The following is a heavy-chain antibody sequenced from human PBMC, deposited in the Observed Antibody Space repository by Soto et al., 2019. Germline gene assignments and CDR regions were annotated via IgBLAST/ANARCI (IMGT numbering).Heavy chain of an antibody. Sequence: QVQLVQSGAEVKKPGASVKVSCKASGYSFTRYGISWVRQAPVQGLEWMGWISGYNANTNYPENLQGRVTMTTDTSTSTAYMEVRNLISDDTAVYYCARMGDVPYYYYGLDVWGQGTTVTVSS. CDR3: ARMGDVPYYYYGLDV. V-gene: IGHV1-18*01. CDR2: ISGYNANT. D-gene: IGHD3-16*01. CDR1: GYSFTRYG. J-gene: IGHJ6*02.